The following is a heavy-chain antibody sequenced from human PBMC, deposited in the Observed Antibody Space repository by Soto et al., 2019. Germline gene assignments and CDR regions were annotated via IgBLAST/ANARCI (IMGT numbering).Heavy chain of an antibody. CDR3: ARGEYRKTPCSGGSCYSKPDDY. Sequence: EVQLVESGGGLVKPGGSLRLSCAASGFTFSSYSMNWVRQAPGKGLEWVSSISSSSSYIYYADSVKGRFTISRDNAKNSLYLQMNSLRAEDTAVYYCARGEYRKTPCSGGSCYSKPDDYWGQGTLVTVSS. CDR2: ISSSSSYI. CDR1: GFTFSSYS. J-gene: IGHJ4*02. D-gene: IGHD2-15*01. V-gene: IGHV3-21*01.